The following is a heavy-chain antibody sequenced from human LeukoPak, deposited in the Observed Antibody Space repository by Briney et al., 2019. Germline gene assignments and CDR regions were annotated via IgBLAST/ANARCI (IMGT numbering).Heavy chain of an antibody. D-gene: IGHD3-10*01. CDR1: GYSLTSYW. J-gene: IGHJ3*02. Sequence: GESLKISCKGSGYSLTSYWIGWVRQMPGKGLKWMGIIYPGDSDAGYSPSFQGQVTISADKSIRTAYLQWSSLRASDTAMYYCARSYYSASGTYYPDAFDIWGQGTMVTVSS. CDR3: ARSYYSASGTYYPDAFDI. V-gene: IGHV5-51*01. CDR2: IYPGDSDA.